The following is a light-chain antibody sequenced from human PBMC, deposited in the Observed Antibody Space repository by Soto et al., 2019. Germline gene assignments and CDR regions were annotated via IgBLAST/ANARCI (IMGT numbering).Light chain of an antibody. Sequence: EIVMTQSPATLSVSPGERATLSCRASQSVSSNLAWYQQKPGQAPRLLIYGASTRATGIPARFRVSGSGTEFTLTISSLQSEDFAVYYCQQYNNWPVTFGQGTKVEIK. CDR3: QQYNNWPVT. CDR1: QSVSSN. J-gene: IGKJ1*01. V-gene: IGKV3-15*01. CDR2: GAS.